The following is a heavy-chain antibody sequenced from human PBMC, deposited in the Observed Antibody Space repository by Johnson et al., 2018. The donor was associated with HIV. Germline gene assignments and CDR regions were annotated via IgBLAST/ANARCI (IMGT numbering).Heavy chain of an antibody. CDR1: GFTFSDYY. J-gene: IGHJ3*02. CDR2: ISSSGST. CDR3: ARGPHEVVVVAATSAFDI. V-gene: IGHV3-11*04. Sequence: QVQLVESGGGLVKPGGSLRLSCAASGFTFSDYYMSWIRQAPGKGLEWVSYISSSGSTYYADSVKGRFPISRDNSKNTLYLQMNSLRAEDTAVYYCARGPHEVVVVAATSAFDIWGQGTMVTVSS. D-gene: IGHD2-15*01.